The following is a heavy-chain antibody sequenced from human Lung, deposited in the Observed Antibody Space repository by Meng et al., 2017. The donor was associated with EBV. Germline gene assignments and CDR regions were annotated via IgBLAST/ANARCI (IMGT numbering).Heavy chain of an antibody. Sequence: QLVQSGAEVKKPGASVKVSCKASGYSFTAYYIHWVRRAPGQGLEWMGRINPDSGGTNYAQKFQGKVSMTRDTPISTAYMELNRLTSDDTAVYYCARVEVGITSGDYWGQGTLVTVSS. J-gene: IGHJ4*02. V-gene: IGHV1-2*06. D-gene: IGHD1-26*01. CDR1: GYSFTAYY. CDR2: INPDSGGT. CDR3: ARVEVGITSGDY.